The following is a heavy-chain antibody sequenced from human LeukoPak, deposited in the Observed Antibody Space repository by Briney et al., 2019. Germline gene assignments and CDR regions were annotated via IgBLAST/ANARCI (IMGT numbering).Heavy chain of an antibody. V-gene: IGHV7-4-1*02. CDR3: ARGLIMVRGVFPPLPDDY. Sequence: ASVKVSCKASGYTFTGYAMNWVRQAPGQGLEWVGWINTNTGNPTYAQGFTGRFVFSLDTSVSTAYLQISSLKAEDTAVYYCARGLIMVRGVFPPLPDDYWGQGTLVTVSS. CDR2: INTNTGNP. D-gene: IGHD3-10*01. J-gene: IGHJ4*02. CDR1: GYTFTGYA.